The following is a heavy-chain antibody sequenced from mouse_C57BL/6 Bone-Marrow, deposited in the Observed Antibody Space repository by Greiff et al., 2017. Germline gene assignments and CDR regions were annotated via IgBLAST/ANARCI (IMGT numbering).Heavy chain of an antibody. CDR1: GFNIKDDY. CDR3: TTPAWFAY. J-gene: IGHJ3*01. CDR2: IDPENGDT. Sequence: EVQLQQSGAELVRPGASVKLSCTASGFNIKDDYMHWVKQRPEQGLEWIGWIDPENGDTEYASKFQGKATITADTSSNTAYLQLRSLTSEDTAVYYCTTPAWFAYWGQGTLVTVSA. V-gene: IGHV14-4*01.